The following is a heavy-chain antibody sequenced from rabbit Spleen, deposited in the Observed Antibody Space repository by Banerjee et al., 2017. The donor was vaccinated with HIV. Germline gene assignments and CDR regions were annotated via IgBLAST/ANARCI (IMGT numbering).Heavy chain of an antibody. V-gene: IGHV1S40*01. J-gene: IGHJ4*01. CDR2: IAGSSSGFT. CDR3: ARDTDAANNNARNYFNL. CDR1: GFSFSSSDY. D-gene: IGHD4-2*01. Sequence: QSLEESGGDLVKPGASLTLTCTASGFSFSSSDYMCWVRQAPGKGLEWISCIAGSSSGFTYSATWAKGRFTCSKASSTTVTLQMTSLTAADTATYFCARDTDAANNNARNYFNLWGQGTLVTVS.